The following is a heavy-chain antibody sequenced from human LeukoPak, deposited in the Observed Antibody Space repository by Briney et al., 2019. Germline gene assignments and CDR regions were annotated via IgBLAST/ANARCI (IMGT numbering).Heavy chain of an antibody. D-gene: IGHD6-13*01. CDR3: AGEAPNIAAAATYNWFDP. V-gene: IGHV3-30-3*01. CDR1: GFTFSSYA. J-gene: IGHJ5*02. CDR2: ISYDGSNK. Sequence: GGSLRLSCAASGFTFSSYAMHWVRQAPGKGLEWVAVISYDGSNKYYADSVKGRFTISRDNSKNTLYLQMNSLRAEDTAVYYCAGEAPNIAAAATYNWFDPWGQGTLVTVSS.